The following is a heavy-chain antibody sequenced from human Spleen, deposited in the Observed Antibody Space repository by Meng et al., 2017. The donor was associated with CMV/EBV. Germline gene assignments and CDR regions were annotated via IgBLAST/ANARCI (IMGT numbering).Heavy chain of an antibody. D-gene: IGHD3-3*01. CDR3: NGREWLFGPNNAFDK. CDR1: GFTFDEFA. V-gene: IGHV3-49*04. J-gene: IGHJ3*02. CDR2: IRSKAFGSTT. Sequence: GESLKISCTVSGFTFDEFALNWVRQAPGKGLEWVGLIRSKAFGSTTEYAASVKGRFTISRDESKNIGYLQMSSLKTEDTGVYYCNGREWLFGPNNAFDKWGRGTMVTVSS.